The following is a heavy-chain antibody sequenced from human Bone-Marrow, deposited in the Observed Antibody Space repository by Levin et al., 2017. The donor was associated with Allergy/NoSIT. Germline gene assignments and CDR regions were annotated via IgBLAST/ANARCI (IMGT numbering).Heavy chain of an antibody. CDR2: NTGGGGTT. CDR3: AKMDLTVINTSARGFEFDY. J-gene: IGHJ4*02. CDR1: GFPFSNYA. V-gene: IGHV3-23*01. Sequence: PGGSLRLSCTASGFPFSNYAMNWVRQAPGRGLEWVSTNTGGGGTTYYAGSVKGRFTISRDNSKSTLYLQMNSLRVEDTAVYYCAKMDLTVINTSARGFEFDYWGQGALVTVSS. D-gene: IGHD2-21*01.